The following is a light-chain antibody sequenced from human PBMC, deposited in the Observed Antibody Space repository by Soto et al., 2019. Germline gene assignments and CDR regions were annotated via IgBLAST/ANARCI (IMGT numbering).Light chain of an antibody. V-gene: IGKV1-5*03. J-gene: IGKJ1*01. CDR1: QDISSS. Sequence: DIQMTQSPSTLSASVGDRVTTTFRASQDISSSLAWYQQKPGKAPKLLIYKASTLKSGVPSRFSGSGSGTEFTLTISSLQPDDFATYYCQHYNSYSEAFGQGTKVDIK. CDR2: KAS. CDR3: QHYNSYSEA.